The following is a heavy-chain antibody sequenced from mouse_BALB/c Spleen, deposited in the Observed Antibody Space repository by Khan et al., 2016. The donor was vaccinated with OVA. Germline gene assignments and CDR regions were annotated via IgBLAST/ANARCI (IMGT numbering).Heavy chain of an antibody. CDR3: ARDGSRYYYAMDY. CDR1: GYSITSDYA. D-gene: IGHD2-3*01. CDR2: ISYSGST. Sequence: EVQLQESGPGLVKPSQSLSLTCTVTGYSITSDYAWNWIRQFPGNKLEWMGYISYSGSTNNNPSLKSRISITRDTSKNQFFLQLNSVTTEDTATYYCARDGSRYYYAMDYWGQGTSVTVSS. J-gene: IGHJ4*01. V-gene: IGHV3-2*02.